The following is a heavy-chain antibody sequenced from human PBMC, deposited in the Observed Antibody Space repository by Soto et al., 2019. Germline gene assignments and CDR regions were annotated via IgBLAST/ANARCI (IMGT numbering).Heavy chain of an antibody. D-gene: IGHD5-18*01. CDR2: INHSGST. Sequence: PSETLSLTCAVYGGSFSCYYWSWIRQPPGKGLEWIGEINHSGSTNYNPSLKSRVTISVDTSRNQFSLKLSSVTAADTAVYYCARRVAGYSYGSDWFDPWGQGTLVTVSS. CDR3: ARRVAGYSYGSDWFDP. J-gene: IGHJ5*02. CDR1: GGSFSCYY. V-gene: IGHV4-34*01.